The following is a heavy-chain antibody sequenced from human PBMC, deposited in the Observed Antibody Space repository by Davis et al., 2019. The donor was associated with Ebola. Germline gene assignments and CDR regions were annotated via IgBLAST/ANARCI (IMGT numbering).Heavy chain of an antibody. J-gene: IGHJ4*02. V-gene: IGHV3-23*01. CDR2: ISGSGGST. Sequence: GESLKISCAASGFTVSSNYMSWVRQAPGKGLEWVSAISGSGGSTYYADSVKGRFTISRDNSKNTLYLQMNSLRAEDTAVYYCASHLGYSSSHIDYWGQGTVVTVSS. CDR1: GFTVSSNY. CDR3: ASHLGYSSSHIDY. D-gene: IGHD6-6*01.